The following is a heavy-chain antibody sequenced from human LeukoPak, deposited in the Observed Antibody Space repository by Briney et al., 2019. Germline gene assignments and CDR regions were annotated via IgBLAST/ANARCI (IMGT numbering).Heavy chain of an antibody. J-gene: IGHJ5*02. D-gene: IGHD3-10*01. CDR1: GYTFTGYY. Sequence: GASVKVSCKASGYTFTGYYMHWVRQAPGQGLEWMGWINPNSGGTNYAQKFQGRVTMTRDTSISTAYMERSRLRSDDTAVYYCAIWFGELSSPNWFDPWGQGTPVTVSS. V-gene: IGHV1-2*02. CDR3: AIWFGELSSPNWFDP. CDR2: INPNSGGT.